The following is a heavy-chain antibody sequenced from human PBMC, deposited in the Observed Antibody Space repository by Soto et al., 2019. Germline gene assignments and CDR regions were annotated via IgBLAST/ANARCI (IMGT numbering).Heavy chain of an antibody. CDR3: AIITLGEGEEETNWFDP. J-gene: IGHJ5*02. D-gene: IGHD3-16*01. CDR1: GYTFTSYD. V-gene: IGHV1-8*01. CDR2: MNPNSGNT. Sequence: QVQLVQSGAEVKKPGASVKVSCKASGYTFTSYDINWVRQATGQGLEWMGWMNPNSGNTGYAQRFQGRVPMTRNTTISTAYMELSSVRSEDTAVYYFAIITLGEGEEETNWFDPWGQGTLVTVSS.